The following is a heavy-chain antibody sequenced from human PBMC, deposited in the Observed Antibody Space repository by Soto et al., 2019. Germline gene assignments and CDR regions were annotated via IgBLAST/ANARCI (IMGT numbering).Heavy chain of an antibody. D-gene: IGHD3-10*01. CDR2: INSDGSST. CDR3: ARDHELRWFGELSKNYYGMDV. CDR1: GFTFSSYW. V-gene: IGHV3-74*01. Sequence: PGGSLRLSCAASGFTFSSYWMHWVRQAPGKGLVWVSRINSDGSSTSYADSVKGRFTISRDNAKNTLYLQMNSLRAEDTAVYYCARDHELRWFGELSKNYYGMDVWGQGTTVTVSS. J-gene: IGHJ6*02.